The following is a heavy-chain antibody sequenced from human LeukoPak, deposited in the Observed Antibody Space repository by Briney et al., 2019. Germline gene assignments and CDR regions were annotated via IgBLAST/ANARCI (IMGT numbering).Heavy chain of an antibody. CDR3: ARGYYDSSGYSPFDY. V-gene: IGHV1-8*01. CDR2: MNANSGNT. J-gene: IGHJ4*02. Sequence: LGASVKVSCKASGYTFTSYDINWVRQATGQGLEWMGWMNANSGNTGYAQKFQGRVTMTRNTSISTAYMELSSLRSEDTAVYYCARGYYDSSGYSPFDYWGQGTLVTVSS. CDR1: GYTFTSYD. D-gene: IGHD3-22*01.